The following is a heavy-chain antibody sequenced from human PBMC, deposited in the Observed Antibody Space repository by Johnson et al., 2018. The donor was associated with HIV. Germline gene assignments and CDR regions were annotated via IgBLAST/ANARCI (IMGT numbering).Heavy chain of an antibody. Sequence: VQLVESGGGLVQPGGSLRLSCSASGFTFSNAWMTWVRQAPGKGLEWVGRIKSETDGGTTDYAAPVKGSFTISNDDSKNTLYLQMNSLKTEDKDVYYCPSGLRVGITGPTTGFDIWGQGTMVTVSS. CDR1: GFTFSNAW. J-gene: IGHJ3*02. V-gene: IGHV3-15*01. CDR3: PSGLRVGITGPTTGFDI. D-gene: IGHD1-20*01. CDR2: IKSETDGGTT.